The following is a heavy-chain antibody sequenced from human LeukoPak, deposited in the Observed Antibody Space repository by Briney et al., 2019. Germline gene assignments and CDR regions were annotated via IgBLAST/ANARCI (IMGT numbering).Heavy chain of an antibody. CDR1: GFTVSSNS. D-gene: IGHD1-26*01. J-gene: IGHJ6*03. Sequence: GGSLRLSCTVSGFTVSSNSMSWVRQAPGKGLEWVSFIYSDNTHYSDSVKGRFTISRDNSKNTLYLQMNSLRAEDTAVYYCARDPYSGAYYEGYNYYYMDVWGKGTTVTVSS. CDR2: IYSDNT. CDR3: ARDPYSGAYYEGYNYYYMDV. V-gene: IGHV3-53*01.